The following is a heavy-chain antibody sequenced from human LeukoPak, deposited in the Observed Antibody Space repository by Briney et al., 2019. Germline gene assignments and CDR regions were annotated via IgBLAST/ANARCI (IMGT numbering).Heavy chain of an antibody. V-gene: IGHV3-49*04. CDR1: GFTFSDFA. Sequence: QAGGSLTLSCTASGFTFSDFAMNWVRQAPGKGREWVGFIRSKAYGGTTEYAASVKGRFTISRDDSKSIAYLQMISLKSEDAAVYYCTRGGLEDGDYIFDYWGQGTRVTVSS. CDR2: IRSKAYGGTT. D-gene: IGHD4-17*01. J-gene: IGHJ4*02. CDR3: TRGGLEDGDYIFDY.